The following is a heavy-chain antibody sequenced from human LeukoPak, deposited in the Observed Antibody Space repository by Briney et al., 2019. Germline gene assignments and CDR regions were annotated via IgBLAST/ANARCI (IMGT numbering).Heavy chain of an antibody. J-gene: IGHJ1*01. D-gene: IGHD3-22*01. CDR2: VFHTVIT. CDR1: GYSISSGYY. CDR3: AIQFYDSSGYYFQH. Sequence: SETLSLTCTVSGYSISSGYYWGWIRQSPGKGLEWIGSVFHTVITYYNPSLTSRLSISVDTSKTHFSLKLSSLTAADTAVYYCAIQFYDSSGYYFQHWGQGTPVTVSS. V-gene: IGHV4-38-2*02.